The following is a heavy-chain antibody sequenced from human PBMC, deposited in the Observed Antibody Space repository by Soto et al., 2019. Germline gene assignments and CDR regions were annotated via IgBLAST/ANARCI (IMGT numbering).Heavy chain of an antibody. D-gene: IGHD1-7*01. Sequence: NPSETLSLTCTVSGGSISSYYWSWIRQPPGKGLEWIGYIYYSGSTNYNPSLKSRVTISVDMSKNQFSLKLSSVTAADTAVYYCARNKYNWNYSYYYYMDVWGKGTTVTVSS. V-gene: IGHV4-59*01. J-gene: IGHJ6*03. CDR2: IYYSGST. CDR3: ARNKYNWNYSYYYYMDV. CDR1: GGSISSYY.